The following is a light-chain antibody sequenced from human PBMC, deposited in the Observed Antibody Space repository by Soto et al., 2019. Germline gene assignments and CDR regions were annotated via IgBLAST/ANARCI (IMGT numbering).Light chain of an antibody. CDR2: DAS. Sequence: EIVLTQSPATLSLSPGETATLSCRASQSVSSYLAWYQQKPGQAPRLLIYDASNRATGIPARFSGSGSGTDFTLPISSLEPEDFAVYYCQQRSNWPPWTFGQGTKVEIK. CDR1: QSVSSY. J-gene: IGKJ1*01. V-gene: IGKV3-11*01. CDR3: QQRSNWPPWT.